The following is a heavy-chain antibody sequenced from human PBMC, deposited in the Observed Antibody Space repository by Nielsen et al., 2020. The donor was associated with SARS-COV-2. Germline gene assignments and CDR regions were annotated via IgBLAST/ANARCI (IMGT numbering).Heavy chain of an antibody. CDR3: ARGVVVVPAAPKVSYYYYGMDV. Sequence: ASVKVSCKASGYTFTSYGISWVRQAPGQGLEWMGWIIAYNGNTNYAQKLQGRVTMTTDTSTSTAYMELRSPRSDDTAVYYCARGVVVVPAAPKVSYYYYGMDVWGQGTTVTVSS. CDR1: GYTFTSYG. J-gene: IGHJ6*02. D-gene: IGHD2-2*01. V-gene: IGHV1-18*01. CDR2: IIAYNGNT.